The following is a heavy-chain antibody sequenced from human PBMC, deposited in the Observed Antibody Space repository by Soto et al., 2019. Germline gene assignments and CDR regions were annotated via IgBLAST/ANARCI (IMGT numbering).Heavy chain of an antibody. J-gene: IGHJ5*02. CDR1: GYTITSYD. CDR3: ARLNQDYAVA. D-gene: IGHD3-16*01. Sequence: QVQLVQSGAEVKKPGASVKVSCKASGYTITSYDINWVRLATGQWLEWMGWMNTNSGNTAYAQKFQGRVTMTRNTTISTAYMELSSLRSEDTAVYYCARLNQDYAVAWGQGTLVTVSS. CDR2: MNTNSGNT. V-gene: IGHV1-8*01.